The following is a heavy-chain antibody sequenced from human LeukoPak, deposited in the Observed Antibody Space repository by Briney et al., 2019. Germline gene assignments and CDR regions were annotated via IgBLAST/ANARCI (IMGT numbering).Heavy chain of an antibody. J-gene: IGHJ2*01. Sequence: PGRSLRLSCAASGFTFSSYAIHWVRQAPGKGLEWVSSISSSSSYIYYADSVKGRFTISRDNAKNSLYLQMNSLRAEDTAVYYCARDPDFDLWGRGTLVTVSS. CDR2: ISSSSSYI. CDR3: ARDPDFDL. CDR1: GFTFSSYA. V-gene: IGHV3-21*01.